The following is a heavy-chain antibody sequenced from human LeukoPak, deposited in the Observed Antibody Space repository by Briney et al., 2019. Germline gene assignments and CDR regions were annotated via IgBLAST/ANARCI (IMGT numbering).Heavy chain of an antibody. J-gene: IGHJ6*02. CDR3: ARALNYYYGMDV. CDR2: IIPIFGTA. Sequence: SVKVSCKASGGTFSSYAISWVRQAPGQGLEWMGGIIPIFGTANYAQKFQGRVTITADESTGTAYMELSSLRSEDTAVYYCARALNYYYGMDVWGQGTTVTVSS. V-gene: IGHV1-69*13. CDR1: GGTFSSYA.